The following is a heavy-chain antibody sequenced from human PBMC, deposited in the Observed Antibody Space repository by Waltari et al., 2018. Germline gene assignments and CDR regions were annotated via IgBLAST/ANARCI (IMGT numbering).Heavy chain of an antibody. J-gene: IGHJ4*02. D-gene: IGHD4-17*01. V-gene: IGHV4-38-2*01. Sequence: QVQLQESGPGLVKPSETLSLTCAVSGYSISSGYYWGWIRQPPGKGLEWIGSIYHSGSTHYNPSLKSRVTISVDTSKNQFSLKLSSVTAADTAVYYCARRTTVTDFDYWGQGTLVTVSS. CDR2: IYHSGST. CDR1: GYSISSGYY. CDR3: ARRTTVTDFDY.